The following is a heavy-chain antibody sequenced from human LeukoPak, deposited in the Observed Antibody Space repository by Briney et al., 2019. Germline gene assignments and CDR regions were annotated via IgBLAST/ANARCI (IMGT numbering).Heavy chain of an antibody. D-gene: IGHD4-11*01. J-gene: IGHJ5*02. CDR1: GYSFTSYW. CDR3: ARLYSNYVRGNNWFDP. V-gene: IGHV5-51*01. Sequence: TGESLKISCKGSGYSFTSYWIGWVRQMPGKGLEWMGIIYPGDSDTRYSPSFQGQVTISADKSISTAYLQWSSLKASDTAMYYCARLYSNYVRGNNWFDPWGQGTLVTVSS. CDR2: IYPGDSDT.